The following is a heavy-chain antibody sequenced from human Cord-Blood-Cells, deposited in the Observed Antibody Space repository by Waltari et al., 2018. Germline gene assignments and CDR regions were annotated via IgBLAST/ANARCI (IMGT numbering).Heavy chain of an antibody. J-gene: IGHJ3*02. CDR3: ARAEVYHDAFDI. CDR1: GFTFSSYW. Sequence: EVQLVESGGGLVQPGGSLRLSCAASGFTFSSYWMSWVRQAPGKGLGGVANRKQDGSEKYDVDSVKGRFTIARDKAKNSLYLQMNSLRAEDTAVYYCARAEVYHDAFDIWGQGTMVTVSS. V-gene: IGHV3-7*01. CDR2: RKQDGSEK. D-gene: IGHD2-2*01.